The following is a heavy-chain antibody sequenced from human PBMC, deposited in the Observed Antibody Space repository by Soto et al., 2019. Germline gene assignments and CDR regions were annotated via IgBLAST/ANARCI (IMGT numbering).Heavy chain of an antibody. CDR3: AKVLSGSGSYYNVGGMDV. V-gene: IGHV3-30*18. J-gene: IGHJ6*02. CDR2: ISYDGSNK. Sequence: GGSLRLSCAASGFTFSSYGMHWVRQAPGKGLEWVAVISYDGSNKYYADSVKGRFTISRDNSKNTLYLQMNSLRAEDTAVYYCAKVLSGSGSYYNVGGMDVWGQGTTVTVSS. D-gene: IGHD3-10*01. CDR1: GFTFSSYG.